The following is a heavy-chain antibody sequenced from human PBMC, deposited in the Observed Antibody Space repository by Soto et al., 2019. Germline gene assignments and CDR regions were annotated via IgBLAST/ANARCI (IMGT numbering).Heavy chain of an antibody. J-gene: IGHJ6*02. D-gene: IGHD2-2*01. CDR1: GSPFKTYW. Sequence: GESLKISCQSSGSPFKTYWVAWVRQMPGKALEWMGLIYPDDSDTRYNPAFRGQVTISAEKSTNTVFLQWRSLKVSDTATYFCARQRRDASAGCALCAMGVWDHGTSVTVAS. CDR3: ARQRRDASAGCALCAMGV. V-gene: IGHV5-51*01. CDR2: IYPDDSDT.